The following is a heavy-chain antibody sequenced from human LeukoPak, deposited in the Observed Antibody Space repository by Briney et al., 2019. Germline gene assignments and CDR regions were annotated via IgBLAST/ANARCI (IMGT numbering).Heavy chain of an antibody. CDR2: IWYDGSNK. Sequence: GRPLTLSCAASGFTFSSYGMHWVRQAPGKGLEWVAVIWYDGSNKYYADSVKGRFTISRDNSKNTLYLQMNSLRAEDTAVYYCARDRELTSYDSAAFDIGGRGTMVTVSS. CDR3: ARDRELTSYDSAAFDI. D-gene: IGHD3-22*01. CDR1: GFTFSSYG. J-gene: IGHJ3*02. V-gene: IGHV3-33*01.